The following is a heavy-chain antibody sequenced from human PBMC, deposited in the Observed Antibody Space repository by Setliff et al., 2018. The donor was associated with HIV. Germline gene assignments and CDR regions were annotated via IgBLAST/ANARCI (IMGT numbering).Heavy chain of an antibody. Sequence: GGSLRLSCAASGFTFNNYAIHWVRQAPGKGLEWVALISYDGAYKYYAESVKGRFTISRDNSRNTLYLQMNSLRTEDTAVYYCAKDWGSRLSYSFYYMDVWGKGTTVTVSS. J-gene: IGHJ6*03. D-gene: IGHD3-16*01. CDR3: AKDWGSRLSYSFYYMDV. V-gene: IGHV3-30*04. CDR1: GFTFNNYA. CDR2: ISYDGAYK.